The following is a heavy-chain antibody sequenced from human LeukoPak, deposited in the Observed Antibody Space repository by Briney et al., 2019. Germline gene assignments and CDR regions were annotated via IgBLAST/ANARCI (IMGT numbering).Heavy chain of an antibody. Sequence: GGSLRLSCAASGFTFSDYWMHWVRQAPGKGLVWVSRIKSDGSSTSYADSVKGRFTISRDNAKNTLYLQMNSLTAEDTAVYYCARGARGGYNLWGQGTLVTVSS. CDR2: IKSDGSST. CDR3: ARGARGGYNL. J-gene: IGHJ4*02. V-gene: IGHV3-74*01. CDR1: GFTFSDYW. D-gene: IGHD5-24*01.